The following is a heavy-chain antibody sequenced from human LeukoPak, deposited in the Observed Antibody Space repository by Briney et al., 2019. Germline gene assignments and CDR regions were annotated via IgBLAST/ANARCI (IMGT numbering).Heavy chain of an antibody. CDR1: GFTVSDNF. CDR3: AKDVGKWESLHFFDY. CDR2: ISGSGAST. Sequence: SGGSLRLSCAASGFTVSDNFMSWVRQAPGKGLEWISGISGSGASTYYADSVKGRFTISRDDSRNTLYLQMNSLRGDDTAVYYCAKDVGKWESLHFFDYWGQGTLVTVSS. J-gene: IGHJ4*02. D-gene: IGHD1-26*01. V-gene: IGHV3-23*01.